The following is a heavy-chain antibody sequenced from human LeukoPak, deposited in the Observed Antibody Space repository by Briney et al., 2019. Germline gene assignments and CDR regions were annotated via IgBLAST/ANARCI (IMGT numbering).Heavy chain of an antibody. CDR2: FDPEDLKI. V-gene: IGHV1-24*01. Sequence: GASVKVSCKVSGYTLTELSVHWVRQAPGKGLEWMGGFDPEDLKIIYAQRFQDRVTMTEDTSTDTVYMEMRSLRSEDTAVYYCTTGGSIYYYDSSGRRAFDYWGQGTLVTVSS. J-gene: IGHJ4*02. CDR1: GYTLTELS. D-gene: IGHD3-22*01. CDR3: TTGGSIYYYDSSGRRAFDY.